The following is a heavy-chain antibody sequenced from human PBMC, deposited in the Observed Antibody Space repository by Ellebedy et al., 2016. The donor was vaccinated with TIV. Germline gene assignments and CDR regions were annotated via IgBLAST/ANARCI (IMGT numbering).Heavy chain of an antibody. Sequence: GESLKISCAASGFTVGNSYLSWVRQTPGKGLEWVSLIYSNDNTYYGDAVRGRFTISRDTSSNTLYIQMNSLRAEDTAVYYCARDTLVGVTDSYFDYWGQGTLVTVSS. V-gene: IGHV3-53*01. CDR1: GFTVGNSY. CDR3: ARDTLVGVTDSYFDY. CDR2: IYSNDNT. D-gene: IGHD1-26*01. J-gene: IGHJ4*02.